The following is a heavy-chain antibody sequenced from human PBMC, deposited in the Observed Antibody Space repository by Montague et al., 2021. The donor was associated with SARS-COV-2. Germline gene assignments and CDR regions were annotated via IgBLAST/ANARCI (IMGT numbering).Heavy chain of an antibody. CDR2: IYYSWST. J-gene: IGHJ1*01. D-gene: IGHD1-26*01. Sequence: SETLSLTCTVSGGSLSSYYWSWIRQPPGKGLEWIGYIYYSWSTNYNPSLKSRVTISVDTSKNQFSLNLSPVTAADTAVYYCARRVSGSLTLFYHWGQGSLVTVSS. V-gene: IGHV4-59*08. CDR3: ARRVSGSLTLFYH. CDR1: GGSLSSYY.